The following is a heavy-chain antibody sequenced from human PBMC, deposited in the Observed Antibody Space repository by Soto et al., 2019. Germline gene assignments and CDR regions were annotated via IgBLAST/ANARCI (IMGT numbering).Heavy chain of an antibody. D-gene: IGHD4-17*01. V-gene: IGHV1-3*04. CDR3: GRDTDLTTVTTLDN. CDR2: INISNGNT. CDR1: GYTFKSYQ. Sequence: QVQLVQSGAEVKKPGASVKVSCKASGYTFKSYQIYWVRQAPGQRLECMGWINISNGNTEYSQNFQGRVTMTRDTSSRTASMALSRVRSEATAVNDCGRDTDLTTVTTLDNWGQGTTVTVSS. J-gene: IGHJ6*02.